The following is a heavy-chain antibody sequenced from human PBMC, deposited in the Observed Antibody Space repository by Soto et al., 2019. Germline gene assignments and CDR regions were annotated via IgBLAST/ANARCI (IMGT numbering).Heavy chain of an antibody. V-gene: IGHV1-46*01. Sequence: ASVKVSCKASGYTFTSYYMHWVRQAPGQGLEWMGIINPSGGSTSYAQKSQGRVTMTRDTSTSTVYMELSSLRSEDTAVYYCARSGGWLQVDYWGQGTLVTVSS. J-gene: IGHJ4*02. CDR1: GYTFTSYY. CDR3: ARSGGWLQVDY. D-gene: IGHD5-12*01. CDR2: INPSGGST.